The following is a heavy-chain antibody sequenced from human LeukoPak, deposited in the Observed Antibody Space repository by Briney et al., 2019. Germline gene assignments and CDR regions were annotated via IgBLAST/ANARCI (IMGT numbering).Heavy chain of an antibody. Sequence: TSETLFLTCTVSGESIIGFYWTWIRQPPGKGLDWIGYIYYSGSTNYNPSLKSRVTISVDTSKNQFSLKLSSVTAADTAVYYCARLYCDGGNPLPYYYYYMDVWGKGTTVTVSS. CDR2: IYYSGST. CDR3: ARLYCDGGNPLPYYYYYMDV. CDR1: GESIIGFY. D-gene: IGHD2-15*01. J-gene: IGHJ6*03. V-gene: IGHV4-59*01.